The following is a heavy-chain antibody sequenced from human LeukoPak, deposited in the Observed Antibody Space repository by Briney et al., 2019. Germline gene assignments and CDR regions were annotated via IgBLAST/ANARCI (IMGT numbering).Heavy chain of an antibody. D-gene: IGHD3-3*01. CDR3: ARLYYDFWSGYYKPDAFDI. V-gene: IGHV4-59*11. J-gene: IGHJ3*02. Sequence: SETLSLTCTVSGGSISSHYWSWIRQPPGKGLEWIGYIYYSGNTNYNPSLKSRVTISVDTSKNQFSLKLSSVTAADTAVYYCARLYYDFWSGYYKPDAFDIWGQGTMVTVSS. CDR1: GGSISSHY. CDR2: IYYSGNT.